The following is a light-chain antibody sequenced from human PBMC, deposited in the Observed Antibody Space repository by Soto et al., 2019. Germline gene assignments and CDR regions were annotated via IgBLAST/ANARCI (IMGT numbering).Light chain of an antibody. J-gene: IGLJ1*01. Sequence: QSVLTQPRSVSGSPGQSVTISCTGTTSDLGSYDYVSWYQQHPGRAPKLMIYDVTKPPSGVPDRFSGSKSGNTASLTISRLQADDEAHYYCCSFSGTNTLYVFGTGTKVTVL. CDR1: TSDLGSYDY. CDR2: DVT. V-gene: IGLV2-11*01. CDR3: CSFSGTNTLYV.